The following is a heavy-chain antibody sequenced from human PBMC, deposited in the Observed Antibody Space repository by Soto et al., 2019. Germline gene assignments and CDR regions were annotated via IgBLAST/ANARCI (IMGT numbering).Heavy chain of an antibody. CDR1: GYTFTFFD. CDR2: MNPKTANT. J-gene: IGHJ6*02. D-gene: IGHD2-15*01. Sequence: ASVKVSCKASGYTFTFFDINWVRQAPGQGLEWMGWMNPKTANTGYAQKFQGRVTMTRDTSINTAYLELTSLRSEDTAVYYCARATGYCSGGNCYYYGLDVWGQGTTVTVSS. CDR3: ARATGYCSGGNCYYYGLDV. V-gene: IGHV1-8*01.